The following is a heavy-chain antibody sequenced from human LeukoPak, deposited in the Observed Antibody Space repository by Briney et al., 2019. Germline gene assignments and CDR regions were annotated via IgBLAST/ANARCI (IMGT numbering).Heavy chain of an antibody. CDR3: ARVGSSSYYYYYYMDV. J-gene: IGHJ6*03. CDR2: IYYSGST. V-gene: IGHV4-39*07. D-gene: IGHD6-6*01. Sequence: SETLSLTCTVSGGSISTYYWSWIRQPPGKGLEWIGSIYYSGSTYYNPSLKSRVTISVDTSKNQFSLKLSSVTAADTAVYYCARVGSSSYYYYYYMDVWGKGTTVTVSS. CDR1: GGSISTYY.